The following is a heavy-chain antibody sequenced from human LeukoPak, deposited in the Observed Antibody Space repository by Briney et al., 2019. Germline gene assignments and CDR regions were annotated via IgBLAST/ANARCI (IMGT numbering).Heavy chain of an antibody. J-gene: IGHJ4*02. CDR2: MNPNSGNT. CDR1: GGTFSSYA. CDR3: ARVLPAARISMVRGVINGFGY. Sequence: GASVKVSCKASGGTFSSYAISWVRQAPGQGLEWMGWMNPNSGNTGYAQKFQGRVTMTRNTSISTAYMELSSLRSEDTAVYYCARVLPAARISMVRGVINGFGYWGQGTLVTVSS. V-gene: IGHV1-8*02. D-gene: IGHD3-10*01.